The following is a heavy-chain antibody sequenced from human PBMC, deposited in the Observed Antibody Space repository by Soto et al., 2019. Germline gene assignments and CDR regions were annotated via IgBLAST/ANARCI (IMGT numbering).Heavy chain of an antibody. J-gene: IGHJ4*02. CDR1: GFTFSTYS. V-gene: IGHV3-21*01. D-gene: IGHD6-13*01. CDR3: ARAGVAAFDL. Sequence: PGGSLRLSCVGSGFTFSTYSMKWVRQAPGRGLEWVSSISSSSGHLYFADSVKGRFTISRDNAKSSMYLQMDNLRVEDTAVYFCARAGVAAFDLWGQGTLVTVS. CDR2: ISSSSGHL.